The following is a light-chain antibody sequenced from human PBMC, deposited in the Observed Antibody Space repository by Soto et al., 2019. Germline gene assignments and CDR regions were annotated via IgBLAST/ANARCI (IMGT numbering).Light chain of an antibody. CDR2: DAS. CDR1: QSISSC. Sequence: DIQMTQSPSTLSASIGDRVTITCRASQSISSCLAWYQQKPGKAPKLLIYDASSLESGVPARFSGSGSGTEFTLTISSLQSEDFAVYYCQQYNNWPWTFGQGTKVDIK. CDR3: QQYNNWPWT. J-gene: IGKJ1*01. V-gene: IGKV1-5*01.